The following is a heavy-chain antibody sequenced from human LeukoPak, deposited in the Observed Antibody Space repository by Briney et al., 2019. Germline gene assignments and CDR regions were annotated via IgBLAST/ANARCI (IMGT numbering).Heavy chain of an antibody. CDR1: GGSIGIYY. V-gene: IGHV4-4*07. CDR2: IFTSGIA. Sequence: SETPSLTCTVSGGSIGIYYWNWIRQPAGKGLEWIGRIFTSGIANYNPSLKSRVTMSVDTSKNQFSLNLSSVTAADTAVYYCAREISGTYYNPLGYMDVWGKGTTVTVSS. CDR3: AREISGTYYNPLGYMDV. D-gene: IGHD3-10*01. J-gene: IGHJ6*03.